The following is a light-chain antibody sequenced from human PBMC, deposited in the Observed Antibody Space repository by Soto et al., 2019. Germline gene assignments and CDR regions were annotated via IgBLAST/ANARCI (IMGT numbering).Light chain of an antibody. CDR2: VAS. CDR1: QSVSNNY. J-gene: IGKJ1*01. V-gene: IGKV3-20*01. CDR3: QQYGSSGT. Sequence: EIXLTQSPCTLSLSPGERATLSCRASQSVSNNYLAWYQQKPGQAPRLLIYVASNRATGIPDRFSGSGSGTDLTLTTSRLEPEDFAVYYCQQYGSSGTFGQGTKVDIK.